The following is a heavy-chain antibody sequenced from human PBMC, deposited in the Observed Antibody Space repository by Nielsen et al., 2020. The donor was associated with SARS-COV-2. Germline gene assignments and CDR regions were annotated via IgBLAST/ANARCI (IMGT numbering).Heavy chain of an antibody. Sequence: ESLKISCTVSGGSISSYYWSWIRQPPGKGLEWIGYIYYSGSTNYNPSLKSRVTISVDTSKNQFSLKLSSVTAADTAVYYCARGRAPLRYWGQGILVTVSS. D-gene: IGHD2-15*01. CDR3: ARGRAPLRY. CDR2: IYYSGST. V-gene: IGHV4-59*01. CDR1: GGSISSYY. J-gene: IGHJ4*02.